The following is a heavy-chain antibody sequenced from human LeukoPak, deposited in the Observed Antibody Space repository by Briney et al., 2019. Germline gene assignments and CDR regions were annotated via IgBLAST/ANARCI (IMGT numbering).Heavy chain of an antibody. CDR2: IDPSESYT. D-gene: IGHD3-16*01. Sequence: GESLMFLCNTSGYSICTYCMSSVRQMPGKGLEWMGMIDPSESYTNYSPSFRGHVTISADKSISTAYLQWSSLKASDTAMYYCERHLRIGGYSDYLGQGTLVTVSS. J-gene: IGHJ4*01. V-gene: IGHV5-10-1*01. CDR1: GYSICTYC. CDR3: ERHLRIGGYSDY.